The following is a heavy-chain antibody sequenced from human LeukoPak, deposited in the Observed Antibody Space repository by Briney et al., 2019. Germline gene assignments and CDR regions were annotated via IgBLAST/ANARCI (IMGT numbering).Heavy chain of an antibody. CDR1: GFTFSSNW. CDR2: IKEDGSEE. Sequence: GGSLRLSCAASGFTFSSNWMSWVRQAPGKGLEWVANIKEDGSEEYYVDSVKGRFTISRDNSKNTLYLQMNSLRAEDAALYYCARDKGFHFDSWGQGTLVTVSS. CDR3: ARDKGFHFDS. J-gene: IGHJ4*02. V-gene: IGHV3-7*01.